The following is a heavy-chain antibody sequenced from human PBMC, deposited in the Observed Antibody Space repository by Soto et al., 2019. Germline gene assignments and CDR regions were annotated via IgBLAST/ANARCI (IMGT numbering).Heavy chain of an antibody. CDR2: INHSGST. CDR1: GGSFSGYY. V-gene: IGHV4-34*01. CDR3: AREAGYSSSWYAGGIVQDQWLVHFDY. J-gene: IGHJ4*02. Sequence: LSLTCAVYGGSFSGYYWSWIRQPPGKGLEWIGEINHSGSTNYNPSLKSRVTISVDTSKNQFSLKLSSVTAADTAVYYCAREAGYSSSWYAGGIVQDQWLVHFDYWGQGTLVTVSS. D-gene: IGHD6-13*01.